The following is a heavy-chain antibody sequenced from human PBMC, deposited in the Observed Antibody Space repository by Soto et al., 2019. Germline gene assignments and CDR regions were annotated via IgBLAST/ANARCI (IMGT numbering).Heavy chain of an antibody. CDR1: GYTFTSYD. CDR2: MNPNSGNT. D-gene: IGHD3-22*01. J-gene: IGHJ4*02. Sequence: GASVKVSCKASGYTFTSYDINWVRQATGQGLEWMGWMNPNSGNTGYAQKFQGRVTMTRNTSISTACMELSSLRSEDTAVYYCARGIRRYYYDSSGSYDYWGQGTLVTVSS. CDR3: ARGIRRYYYDSSGSYDY. V-gene: IGHV1-8*01.